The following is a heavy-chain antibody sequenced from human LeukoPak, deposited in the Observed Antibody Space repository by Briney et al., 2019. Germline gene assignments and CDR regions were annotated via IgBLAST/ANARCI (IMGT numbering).Heavy chain of an antibody. V-gene: IGHV1-2*02. CDR1: GYTFTNYY. CDR2: INPNSGGT. D-gene: IGHD6-6*01. CDR3: ARVWEMCSSSSAFEY. Sequence: ASVKVSCKASGYTFTNYYMHWVRQAPGQGLEWMGWINPNSGGTNYAQKFQGRVTMTRDTSTSTVYMELSRLRSDDTAVYYCARVWEMCSSSSAFEYWGQGALVTVSS. J-gene: IGHJ4*02.